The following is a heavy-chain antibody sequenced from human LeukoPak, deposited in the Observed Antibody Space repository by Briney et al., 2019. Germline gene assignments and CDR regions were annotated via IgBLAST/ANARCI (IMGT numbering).Heavy chain of an antibody. CDR2: ISSSGSTI. D-gene: IGHD5-18*01. CDR1: GFTFSDYY. CDR3: ASGRGYSYGYVRNWFDP. V-gene: IGHV3-11*01. J-gene: IGHJ5*02. Sequence: PGGSLRLSCAASGFTFSDYYMSWIRQAPGKGLEWVSYISSSGSTIYYADSVKGRFTISRDNAKNSLYLQMNSLRAEDTAVYYRASGRGYSYGYVRNWFDPRGQGTLVTVSS.